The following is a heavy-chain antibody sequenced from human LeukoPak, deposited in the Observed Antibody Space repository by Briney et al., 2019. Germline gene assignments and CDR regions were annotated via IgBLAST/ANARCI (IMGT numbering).Heavy chain of an antibody. Sequence: GGSLRLSCAASGFPFSSYAMSWVRQAPGKGLEWVSAISGSGGSTYYADSVKGRFTISRDNSKNTLYLQMNSLRAEDTAVYYCAKVAIVVVVAATDWFDPWGQGTLVTVSS. D-gene: IGHD2-15*01. CDR1: GFPFSSYA. J-gene: IGHJ5*02. V-gene: IGHV3-23*01. CDR3: AKVAIVVVVAATDWFDP. CDR2: ISGSGGST.